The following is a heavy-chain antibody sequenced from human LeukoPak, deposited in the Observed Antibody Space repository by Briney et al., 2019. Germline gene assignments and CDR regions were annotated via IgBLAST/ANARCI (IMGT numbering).Heavy chain of an antibody. CDR1: GYTFTNYH. V-gene: IGHV1-46*01. CDR2: INPSGGGT. D-gene: IGHD3-22*01. CDR3: ARGRGARDSSGYYTYYFDY. Sequence: GASVKVSCTASGYTFTNYHMQWVRQAPGQGLEWMGIINPSGGGTSYAQRFQGRVTMTRDTSTSTVYMELSSLSSEDTAIYYCARGRGARDSSGYYTYYFDYWGQGALVTVSS. J-gene: IGHJ4*02.